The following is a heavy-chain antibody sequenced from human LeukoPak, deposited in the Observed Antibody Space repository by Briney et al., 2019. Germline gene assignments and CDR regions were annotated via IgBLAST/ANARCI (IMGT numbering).Heavy chain of an antibody. CDR2: IYYSGST. CDR1: GGSISSSSYY. Sequence: PSETLSLTCTVSGGSISSSSYYWAWIRQPPGKGLEWIGTIYYSGSTYYNPSLKSRVTISVDTSKNQFSLKLSSVTAADTAVYYCARQPYDYVWGSYGIDLDYWGQGTLVTVSS. V-gene: IGHV4-39*01. J-gene: IGHJ4*02. D-gene: IGHD3-16*01. CDR3: ARQPYDYVWGSYGIDLDY.